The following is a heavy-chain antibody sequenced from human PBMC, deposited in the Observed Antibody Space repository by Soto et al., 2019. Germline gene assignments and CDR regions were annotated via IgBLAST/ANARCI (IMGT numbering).Heavy chain of an antibody. CDR1: WFSLSTYP. V-gene: IGHV3-48*02. CDR3: AECPHTIVGWPHYFHA. Sequence: GGSVRFSCAASWFSLSTYPMTWVRQTPRKGVELVSYISHGXETIYYTESVQCRFTISRDKARSSMSLKMNSLRDENTALYYCAECPHTIVGWPHYFHAWGQRLPVTVSS. J-gene: IGHJ4*02. D-gene: IGHD1-26*01. CDR2: ISHGXETI.